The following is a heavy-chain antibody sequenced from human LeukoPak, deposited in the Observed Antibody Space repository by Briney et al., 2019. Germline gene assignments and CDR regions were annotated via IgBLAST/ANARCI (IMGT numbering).Heavy chain of an antibody. J-gene: IGHJ4*02. Sequence: GRSLTLSCAVSGFTFSSHAIHWVRQAPGKGLEWVSVISHDGSNQTYADSVKGRFTISRDNSKNTLYLQMKSLSAQDTAIYYCARGGDTSTWYRALDSWGQGTLVIVLSDYWDEGTLVTVSS. CDR2: ISHDGSNQ. V-gene: IGHV3-30*04. CDR3: ARGGDTSTWYRALDSWGQGTLVIVLSDY. CDR1: GFTFSSHA. D-gene: IGHD6-13*01.